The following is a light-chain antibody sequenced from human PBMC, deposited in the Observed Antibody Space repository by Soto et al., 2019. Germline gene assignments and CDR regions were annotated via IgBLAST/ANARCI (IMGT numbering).Light chain of an antibody. V-gene: IGKV3-20*01. CDR2: GAS. CDR3: QKYGSSRT. Sequence: EIVLTQSPGTLSLSPGERATLSCRASQSVSSSYLAWYQQKPGQAPRLLIYGASSRATGIPDRFSGSGSGTDFTLTINRLEPEDFAVYYCQKYGSSRTFGQGTKVDIK. J-gene: IGKJ1*01. CDR1: QSVSSSY.